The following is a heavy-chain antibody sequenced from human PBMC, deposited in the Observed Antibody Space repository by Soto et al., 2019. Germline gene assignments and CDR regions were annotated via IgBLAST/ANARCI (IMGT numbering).Heavy chain of an antibody. CDR1: GFTFSHYT. J-gene: IGHJ4*02. D-gene: IGHD3-22*01. CDR2: ISGNSNYI. V-gene: IGHV3-21*01. CDR3: VSDSSGPY. Sequence: EVHLVESGGGLVKPGGSLRITCAASGFTFSHYTMNWVRQPPGKGLEWVSAISGNSNYIYYKDLVKGRFTISRDNAKDSLYLQMDSLTDEDTAVYYCVSDSSGPYWGQGTLVTVSS.